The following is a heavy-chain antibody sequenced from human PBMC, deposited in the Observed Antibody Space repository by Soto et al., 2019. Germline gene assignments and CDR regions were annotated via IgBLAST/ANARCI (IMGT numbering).Heavy chain of an antibody. J-gene: IGHJ5*02. Sequence: SETLSLTCTVSGGSIISGGYYFICIGQHPGKGLEWIGYIYYSGSTYYNPSLKSRVTISVDTSKNQFSLKLSSVTAADTAVYYCARDGAAAGTIGGFDPWGQGTLVTVSS. CDR2: IYYSGST. V-gene: IGHV4-31*03. CDR3: ARDGAAAGTIGGFDP. D-gene: IGHD6-13*01. CDR1: GGSIISGGYY.